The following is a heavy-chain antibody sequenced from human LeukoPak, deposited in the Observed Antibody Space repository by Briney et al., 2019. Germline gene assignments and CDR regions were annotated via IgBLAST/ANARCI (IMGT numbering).Heavy chain of an antibody. V-gene: IGHV4-59*01. CDR2: IYYSGST. CDR1: GGSISSYY. CDR3: ARSGSWYGPNWFDP. Sequence: SETLSLTCTVSGGSISSYYWSWIRQPPGKGLEWIGYIYYSGSTNYNPSLKSRVTISVDTSKNQFPLKLSSVTAADTAVYYCARSGSWYGPNWFDPWGQGTLVTVSS. D-gene: IGHD6-13*01. J-gene: IGHJ5*02.